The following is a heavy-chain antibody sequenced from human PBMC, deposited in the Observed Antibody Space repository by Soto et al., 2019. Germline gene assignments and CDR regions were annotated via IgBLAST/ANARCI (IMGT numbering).Heavy chain of an antibody. D-gene: IGHD6-13*01. J-gene: IGHJ4*02. CDR1: GGSISSDGYS. CDR3: ASSHAGAHITAAVH. Sequence: QLHLQESGSGLVKPSQTLSLTCAVSGGSISSDGYSWSWIRQPPGKGLEWIGYIYHSGSTYYNPSLKSRVTISVDRSKNQFSLKLSSVTAADTAVYYCASSHAGAHITAAVHWGQGTLVTVSS. CDR2: IYHSGST. V-gene: IGHV4-30-2*01.